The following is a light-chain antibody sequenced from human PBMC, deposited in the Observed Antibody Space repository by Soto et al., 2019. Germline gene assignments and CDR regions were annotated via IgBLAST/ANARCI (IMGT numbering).Light chain of an antibody. J-gene: IGKJ5*01. Sequence: EIVMTQSPATLSVSPGERATLSCRASQSVSSNLAWYQQKPGQAPRLLIYGASTRASGILARFSGSASGTDFTLTISSLQSEDFAVYYCQQYTNWPPITIGQGTRLEIK. V-gene: IGKV3-15*01. CDR2: GAS. CDR1: QSVSSN. CDR3: QQYTNWPPIT.